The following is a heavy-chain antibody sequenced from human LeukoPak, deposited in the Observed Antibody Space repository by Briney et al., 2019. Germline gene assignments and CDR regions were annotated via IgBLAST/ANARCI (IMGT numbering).Heavy chain of an antibody. CDR3: AREVGSGSYFDF. Sequence: SETLSLTCTVSGGSVSSSSYYWGWIRQPPGKGLEWIGTIYHTGNTFFNPSLKRRVTISLDTSKNQFSLRLNSVTAADTAVYYCAREVGSGSYFDFWGQGTLVTVSS. CDR2: IYHTGNT. D-gene: IGHD6-19*01. V-gene: IGHV4-39*07. CDR1: GGSVSSSSYY. J-gene: IGHJ4*02.